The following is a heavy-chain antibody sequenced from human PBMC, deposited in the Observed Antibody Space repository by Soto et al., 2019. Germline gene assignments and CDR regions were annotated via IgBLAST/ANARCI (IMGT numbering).Heavy chain of an antibody. D-gene: IGHD3-3*01. CDR2: IYYSGST. CDR3: AREHMTIFGVVKVPSRSDP. CDR1: GGSVSSGSYY. J-gene: IGHJ5*02. V-gene: IGHV4-61*01. Sequence: SETLSLTCTVSGGSVSSGSYYWSWIRQPPGKGLEWIGYIYYSGSTNYNPSLKSRVTISVDTSKNQFSLKLSSVTAADTAVYYGAREHMTIFGVVKVPSRSDPSGQVTLVTVS.